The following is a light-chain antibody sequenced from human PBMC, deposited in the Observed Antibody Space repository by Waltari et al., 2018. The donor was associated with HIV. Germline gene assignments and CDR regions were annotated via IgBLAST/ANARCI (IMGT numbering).Light chain of an antibody. CDR3: QSYDSYNQV. V-gene: IGLV6-57*03. J-gene: IGLJ3*02. Sequence: NFMLTQPHSVSESPGKTVTISCTRSSGSIASNHVQWYQQRPGSAPTTVIYDDIQRPSGVPDRFSGSIDSSSNSASLTISGLKTEDEADYYCQSYDSYNQVFGGGTKLTVL. CDR2: DDI. CDR1: SGSIASNH.